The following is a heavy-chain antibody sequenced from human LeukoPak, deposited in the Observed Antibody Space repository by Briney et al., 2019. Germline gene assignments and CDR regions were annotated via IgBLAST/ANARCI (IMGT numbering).Heavy chain of an antibody. D-gene: IGHD4-17*01. Sequence: SEALSLTCTVSGGSINNYYWAWIRQPPHKGLEWIGLIHYTGSTNYHPSLQSRLSMSVDTSKNQFSLKLNSATAADTAVYYCARGDYGEPFDYWGQGTLVTVSS. CDR3: ARGDYGEPFDY. V-gene: IGHV4-59*01. CDR1: GGSINNYY. J-gene: IGHJ4*02. CDR2: IHYTGST.